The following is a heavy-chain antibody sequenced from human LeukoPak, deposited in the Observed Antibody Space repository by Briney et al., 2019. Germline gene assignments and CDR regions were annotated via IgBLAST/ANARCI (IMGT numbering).Heavy chain of an antibody. CDR2: ISGSGGST. CDR3: ANTGRITIFGVVITPHPFDI. D-gene: IGHD3-3*01. Sequence: PGGSLRLSCAASGFTFSSYAMSWVRQAPGKGLEWVSAISGSGGSTYYADSVKGRFTISRDNSKNTLYLQMNSLRAEDTAVYYCANTGRITIFGVVITPHPFDIWGQGTMVTVSS. V-gene: IGHV3-23*01. J-gene: IGHJ3*02. CDR1: GFTFSSYA.